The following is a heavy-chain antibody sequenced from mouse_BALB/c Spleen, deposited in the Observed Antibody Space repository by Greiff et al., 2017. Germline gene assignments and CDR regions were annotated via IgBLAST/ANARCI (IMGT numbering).Heavy chain of an antibody. D-gene: IGHD2-3*01. Sequence: EVKLVESGGGLVQPGGSRKLSCAASGFTFSSFGMHWVRQAPEKGLEWVAYISSGSSTIYYADTVKGRFTISRDNPKNTLFLQMTSLRSEDTAMYYCARYYDGYSFDYWGQGTTLTVSS. CDR1: GFTFSSFG. V-gene: IGHV5-17*02. CDR2: ISSGSSTI. CDR3: ARYYDGYSFDY. J-gene: IGHJ2*01.